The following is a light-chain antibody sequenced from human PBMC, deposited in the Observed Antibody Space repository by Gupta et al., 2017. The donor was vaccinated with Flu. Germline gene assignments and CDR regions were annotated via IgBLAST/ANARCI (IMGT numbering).Light chain of an antibody. Sequence: IVLKQSPDTLSLSPGESATLSCRASQSVPGGYLAWYQHKPGQAPRLLIHGVSIRATAIPDRFSAGGSGTDFTLTINGLEPEDFAVYYCQHYVNAPLSFGQGTKVEIK. CDR1: QSVPGGY. CDR3: QHYVNAPLS. CDR2: GVS. J-gene: IGKJ1*01. V-gene: IGKV3-20*01.